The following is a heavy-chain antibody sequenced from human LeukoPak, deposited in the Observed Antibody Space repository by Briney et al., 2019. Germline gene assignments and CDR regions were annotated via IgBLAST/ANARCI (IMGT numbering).Heavy chain of an antibody. V-gene: IGHV4-38-2*02. Sequence: PSETLSLTCTVFGYSISSAYSWGWIRQPPGKGLEWIGSTYHNGNTHYNSSIKSRVTISVDTSENQFSLKLSSVTAADTAVYYCASYKTYYDSSGNPFDYWGQGTLVTVSS. CDR2: TYHNGNT. D-gene: IGHD3-22*01. J-gene: IGHJ4*02. CDR3: ASYKTYYDSSGNPFDY. CDR1: GYSISSAYS.